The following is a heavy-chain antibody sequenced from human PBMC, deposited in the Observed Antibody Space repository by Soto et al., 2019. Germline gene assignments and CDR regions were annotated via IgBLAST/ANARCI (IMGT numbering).Heavy chain of an antibody. Sequence: QVQLQESGPGLVKPSQTLSLTCTVSSGSINSGGYYWSWIRQHPGKGLEWIGYIYYSGSTYNNQSLKSRVTISVDTSKNQFSLKLSSVTAADTAVYYCARGAGGYYDSSGYYPYYFDYWGQGTLVTVSS. D-gene: IGHD3-22*01. CDR3: ARGAGGYYDSSGYYPYYFDY. CDR1: SGSINSGGYY. J-gene: IGHJ4*02. V-gene: IGHV4-31*03. CDR2: IYYSGST.